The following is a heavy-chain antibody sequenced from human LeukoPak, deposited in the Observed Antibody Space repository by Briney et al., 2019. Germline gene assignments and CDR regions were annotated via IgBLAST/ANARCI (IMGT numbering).Heavy chain of an antibody. CDR1: GGSISSYY. D-gene: IGHD2-21*02. CDR2: IYYSGST. V-gene: IGHV4-59*08. J-gene: IGHJ4*02. CDR3: ARLRVTAIDS. Sequence: PSETLSLTCTVSGGSISSYYWNWIRQSPGKGLEWIGYIYYSGSTNYNPSLKSRVTISVDTSKNQFSLELSSVTAADTAVYYCARLRVTAIDSWGQGTLVTVSS.